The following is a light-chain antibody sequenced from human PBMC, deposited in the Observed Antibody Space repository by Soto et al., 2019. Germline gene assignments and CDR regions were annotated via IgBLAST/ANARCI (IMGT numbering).Light chain of an antibody. CDR2: DTD. CDR3: LVIFTGVGEV. V-gene: IGLV7-46*01. CDR1: TGAVTSGHW. J-gene: IGLJ1*01. Sequence: QAVVTQEPSLTVSPGGTVTLTCDSSTGAVTSGHWPHWFQQKPGQAPRTLIYDTDNKHPWTPARFSGSLLGGKAALTLSGAQPEDEADYCCLVIFTGVGEVFGTGTKVTV.